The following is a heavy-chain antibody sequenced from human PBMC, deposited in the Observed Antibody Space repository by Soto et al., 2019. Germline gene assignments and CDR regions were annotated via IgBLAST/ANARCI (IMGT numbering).Heavy chain of an antibody. Sequence: QVQLVQSGAEVKKPGASVKVSCKASGYTFTNFGISWVRQAPGQGLEWRGWISAYNGNTNYAQKVQGRVTMTTGTSTSTAYTEVRSLRFDGPAVYYCARGGTPIAYLGQGTLVTVSS. CDR1: GYTFTNFG. CDR2: ISAYNGNT. CDR3: ARGGTPIAY. V-gene: IGHV1-18*01. D-gene: IGHD2-15*01. J-gene: IGHJ4*02.